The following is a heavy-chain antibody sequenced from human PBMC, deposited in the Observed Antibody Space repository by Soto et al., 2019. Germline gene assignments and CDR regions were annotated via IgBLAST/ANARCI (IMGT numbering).Heavy chain of an antibody. CDR3: AKGDNLGPKTGYAFDP. CDR2: AYFRSKWYN. V-gene: IGHV6-1*01. Sequence: SQTLSLTCAISGDSVSSNTASWNWIRQSPSRGLEWLGRAYFRSKWYNDYAVSVKSRIIINPDTSNNQFSLQLNSVTPEDTAVYFCAKGDNLGPKTGYAFDPWGQGIMVTVSS. D-gene: IGHD5-12*01. J-gene: IGHJ5*02. CDR1: GDSVSSNTAS.